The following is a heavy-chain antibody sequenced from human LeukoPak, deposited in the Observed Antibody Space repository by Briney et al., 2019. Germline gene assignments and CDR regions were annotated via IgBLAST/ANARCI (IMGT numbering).Heavy chain of an antibody. V-gene: IGHV4-34*01. CDR1: GGSFCGYY. Sequence: SETLSLTCAVYGGSFCGYYWSWIRQSPGKGLEWIGEINHSGSTNYNPSLKSRVTISGDTSKNQFSLKLSSVTAADTAVYYCARIGCSSTTCYSGDFDYWGQGTLVTVSS. J-gene: IGHJ4*02. CDR3: ARIGCSSTTCYSGDFDY. D-gene: IGHD2-2*01. CDR2: INHSGST.